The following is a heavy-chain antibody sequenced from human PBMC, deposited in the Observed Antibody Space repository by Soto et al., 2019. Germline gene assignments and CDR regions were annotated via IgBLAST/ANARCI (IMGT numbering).Heavy chain of an antibody. CDR1: GFTFGSYS. Sequence: GGSLRLSCAASGFTFGSYSMNWVRQAPGKGLEWVSSISSSSSYIYYADSVKGRFTISRDNAKNSLYLQMNSLRAEDTAVYYCARVMYYYDSSGYPYWGQGTLVSVSS. CDR3: ARVMYYYDSSGYPY. CDR2: ISSSSSYI. D-gene: IGHD3-22*01. V-gene: IGHV3-21*01. J-gene: IGHJ4*02.